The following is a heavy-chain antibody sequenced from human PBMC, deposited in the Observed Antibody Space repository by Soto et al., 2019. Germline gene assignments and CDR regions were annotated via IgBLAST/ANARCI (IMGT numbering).Heavy chain of an antibody. CDR2: ISGSGGST. CDR3: ANNYDILTGYYYFDY. J-gene: IGHJ4*02. V-gene: IGHV3-23*01. D-gene: IGHD3-9*01. CDR1: GFTFSSYA. Sequence: EVQLLESGGGLVQPGGSLRLSCAASGFTFSSYAMSWVRQAPGKGLEWVSGISGSGGSTYYADSVKGRFTISRDNSKNTLYLQMNSLRAEDTAVYYCANNYDILTGYYYFDYWGQGTLVTVSS.